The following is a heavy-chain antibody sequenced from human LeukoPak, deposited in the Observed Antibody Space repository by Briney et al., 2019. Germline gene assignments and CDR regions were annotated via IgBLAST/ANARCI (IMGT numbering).Heavy chain of an antibody. CDR1: GVSISSSNSY. V-gene: IGHV4-39*07. Sequence: PSETLSLTCTVSGVSISSSNSYWGWIRQPPGKGLEWIGSIYYSGNTYYNASLKSQVSISIDTSKNQFSLKLSSVTAADTAVYYCARAQTGGTTLDYWGQGTLVTVSS. CDR3: ARAQTGGTTLDY. CDR2: IYYSGNT. D-gene: IGHD1-14*01. J-gene: IGHJ4*02.